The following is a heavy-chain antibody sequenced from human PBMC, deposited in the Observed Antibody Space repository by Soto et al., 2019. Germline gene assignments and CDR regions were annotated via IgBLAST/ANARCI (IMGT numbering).Heavy chain of an antibody. Sequence: SQTLSLTCVISGDSVSSNSAAWNWIRHSPSRGLEWLGRTYYRSKWYNDYAVSVKSRITINPDTSKNQFSLQLNSVTPEDTAVYYCAVAGYDAFDIWGQGTMVTVSS. CDR3: AVAGYDAFDI. J-gene: IGHJ3*02. CDR2: TYYRSKWYN. V-gene: IGHV6-1*01. CDR1: GDSVSSNSAA. D-gene: IGHD6-19*01.